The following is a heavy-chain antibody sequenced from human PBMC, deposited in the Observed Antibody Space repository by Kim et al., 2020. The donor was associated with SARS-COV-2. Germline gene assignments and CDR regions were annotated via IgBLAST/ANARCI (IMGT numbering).Heavy chain of an antibody. J-gene: IGHJ6*01. CDR3: AVAVGGTPLFLYSGMDV. Sequence: SETLSLTCGVSGGSSTTYYWSWIRQPPGKGLEWIGEINQSGIINYNPSLRSRITISKDTSKKQVSLKLTSVTAADTGVYFCAVAVGGTPLFLYSGMDVWG. CDR1: GGSSTTYY. CDR2: INQSGII. D-gene: IGHD2-15*01. V-gene: IGHV4-34*01.